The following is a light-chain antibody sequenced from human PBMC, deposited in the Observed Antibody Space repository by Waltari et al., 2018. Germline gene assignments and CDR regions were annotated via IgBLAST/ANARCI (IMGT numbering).Light chain of an antibody. CDR1: SSDVGGHDY. CDR2: DVN. Sequence: QSALSQPASVSGSPGQSITISCTGASSDVGGHDYVSWYHQHPGKAPKLIILDVNNRPSGVSNRFSGSKSGNTASLTISGLQAEDEADYYCSSYSTSSSLILFGEGTKVTVL. V-gene: IGLV2-14*03. J-gene: IGLJ2*01. CDR3: SSYSTSSSLIL.